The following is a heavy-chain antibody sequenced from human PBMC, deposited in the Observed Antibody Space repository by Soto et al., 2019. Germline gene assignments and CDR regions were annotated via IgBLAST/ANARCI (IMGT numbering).Heavy chain of an antibody. CDR3: ARDRRYPDAFDI. D-gene: IGHD2-2*01. V-gene: IGHV3-7*01. J-gene: IGHJ3*02. CDR1: GFTFSSYW. CDR2: INPDGSEK. Sequence: GGSLRLSCAASGFTFSSYWMSWVRQAPGKGLEWVANINPDGSEKYYVDSVKGRVTISRDNAKNSLYLQMNSLRAEDTAVYYCARDRRYPDAFDIWGQGTMVPVS.